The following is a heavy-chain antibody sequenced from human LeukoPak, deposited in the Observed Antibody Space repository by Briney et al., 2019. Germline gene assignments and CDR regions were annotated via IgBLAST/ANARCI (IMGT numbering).Heavy chain of an antibody. J-gene: IGHJ4*02. V-gene: IGHV3-30*02. D-gene: IGHD3-3*01. CDR3: ARDPYYDFWSGPRWFDY. Sequence: GGSLRLSCAASGFTFSSYGMHWVRQAPGKGLEWVAFIRYDGSNKYYADSVKGRFTISRDNSKNTLYLQMNSLRAEDTAVYYCARDPYYDFWSGPRWFDYWGQGTLVTVSS. CDR2: IRYDGSNK. CDR1: GFTFSSYG.